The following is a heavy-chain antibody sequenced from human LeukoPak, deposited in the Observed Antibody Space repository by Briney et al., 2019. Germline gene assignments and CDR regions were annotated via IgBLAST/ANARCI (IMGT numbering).Heavy chain of an antibody. Sequence: SETLSLTCAVYGGSFSGYYWSWIRQPPGKGLEWIGEINHSGSTNYNPSLKNRVTISVDTSKNQFSLKLSSVTAADTAVYYCAGTYYYYGMDVWGQGTTVTVSS. CDR2: INHSGST. J-gene: IGHJ6*02. CDR3: AGTYYYYGMDV. CDR1: GGSFSGYY. V-gene: IGHV4-34*01.